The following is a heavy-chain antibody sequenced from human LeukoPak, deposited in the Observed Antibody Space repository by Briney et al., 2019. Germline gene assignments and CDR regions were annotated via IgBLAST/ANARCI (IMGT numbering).Heavy chain of an antibody. D-gene: IGHD3-22*01. CDR3: AKDFYDSSGSRYDY. CDR2: ISGGGDIT. J-gene: IGHJ4*02. V-gene: IGHV3-23*01. Sequence: GGSLRLSCAASGFNFANHAMSWVRQTPGKGLEWVSAISGGGDITYYADSVTGRFTISRDNSKDTLFLQMHSLRAEDTAVYYCAKDFYDSSGSRYDYWGQGTLVTVSS. CDR1: GFNFANHA.